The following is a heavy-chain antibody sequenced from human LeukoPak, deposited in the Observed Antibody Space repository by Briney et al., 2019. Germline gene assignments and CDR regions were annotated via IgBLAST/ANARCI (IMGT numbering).Heavy chain of an antibody. D-gene: IGHD6-19*01. CDR1: GFDFSSYG. CDR2: ISYDGSNK. V-gene: IGHV3-30*19. CDR3: ARVRGSWAVADAFDI. Sequence: GGSLRLSCAASGFDFSSYGMHWVRQAPGKGLEWVAVISYDGSNKYYADSVKGRFTISRDNSKNTLYLQMNSLRAEDTAVYYCARVRGSWAVADAFDIWGQGTMVTVSS. J-gene: IGHJ3*02.